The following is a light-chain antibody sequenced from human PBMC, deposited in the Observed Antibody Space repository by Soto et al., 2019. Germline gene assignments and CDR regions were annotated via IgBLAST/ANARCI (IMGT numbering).Light chain of an antibody. CDR3: SSYTSSSTYV. CDR2: EVS. CDR1: SSDVSAYNY. Sequence: QSALTQPASVSGSPGQSITISCTGTSSDVSAYNYVSWYQQHSGKAPKLMIYEVSNRPSGVSNRFSGSKSGDTGSLTISGLQAEDEGIYYCSSYTSSSTYVFGSGTKLTVL. V-gene: IGLV2-14*01. J-gene: IGLJ1*01.